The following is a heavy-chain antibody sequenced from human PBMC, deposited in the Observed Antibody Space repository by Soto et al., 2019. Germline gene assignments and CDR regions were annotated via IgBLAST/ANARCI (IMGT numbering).Heavy chain of an antibody. CDR2: INSDGSIT. V-gene: IGHV3-74*01. CDR3: ARQEGAAFYYDGMDV. J-gene: IGHJ6*02. Sequence: EVQLVESGGGLVKPGGSLRLSCAASGFTFSSYWMHWVRQAPGKGLVWVSRINSDGSITSYADSVKGRFTISRDNAKNTLYLHLITMRAEDTAVYYCARQEGAAFYYDGMDVWGQGTTVTVSS. CDR1: GFTFSSYW.